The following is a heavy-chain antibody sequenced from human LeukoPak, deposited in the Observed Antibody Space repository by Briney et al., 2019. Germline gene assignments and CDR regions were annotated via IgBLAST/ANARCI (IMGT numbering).Heavy chain of an antibody. J-gene: IGHJ4*02. Sequence: GGSLRLSCAASGFTFRSYGMQWVRQAPGKGLGWVAIISYDGSNKYYADSVKGRFTISRDNSKNTLYLQMNSLRTEDTAVYFCAKDQYYYDSSGYLFDYWGQGTLVTVSS. CDR2: ISYDGSNK. CDR1: GFTFRSYG. CDR3: AKDQYYYDSSGYLFDY. D-gene: IGHD3-22*01. V-gene: IGHV3-30*18.